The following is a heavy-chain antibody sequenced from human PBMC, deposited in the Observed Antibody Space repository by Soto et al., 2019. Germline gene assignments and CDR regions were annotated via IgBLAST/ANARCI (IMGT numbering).Heavy chain of an antibody. D-gene: IGHD5-12*01. Sequence: QVQLVQSGAEVKKPASSVKVSCKASAGTFNNYPITWVRQAPGEGLEWMGGSIPIFGTANYAQNFQGRVTISVDESTSTAYMELSSLRSEETAVYYCARGRGYSGDDHYYYFDMDVWGQGTTVTVSS. V-gene: IGHV1-69*01. J-gene: IGHJ6*02. CDR1: AGTFNNYP. CDR2: SIPIFGTA. CDR3: ARGRGYSGDDHYYYFDMDV.